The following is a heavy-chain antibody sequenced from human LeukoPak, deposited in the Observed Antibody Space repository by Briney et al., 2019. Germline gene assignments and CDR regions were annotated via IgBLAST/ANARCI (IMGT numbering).Heavy chain of an antibody. J-gene: IGHJ4*02. CDR1: GYSFTNYD. CDR2: MNPDNGNT. V-gene: IGHV1-8*03. D-gene: IGHD6-19*01. Sequence: ASVKVSCKASGYSFTNYDINWVRQASGQGLEWMGWMNPDNGNTAYAQKFQGRVTITTNSSESTAYMELSSLRSEDTAVYYCVAYASGSFDYWGQETLVSVSS. CDR3: VAYASGSFDY.